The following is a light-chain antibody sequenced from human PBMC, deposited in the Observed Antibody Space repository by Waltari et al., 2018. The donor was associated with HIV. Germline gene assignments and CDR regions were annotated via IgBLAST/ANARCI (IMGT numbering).Light chain of an antibody. V-gene: IGLV3-25*03. CDR2: KDT. Sequence: SYELTQPPSVSVSPGQTARITCFGDALPKQNVYWYQQKPGQAPVLLIYKDTVRPSGIPGRFSGSSSGTTVTLTISGVQAEDEADYYCHSSDGSAAYVFGTGTKVTVL. CDR3: HSSDGSAAYV. J-gene: IGLJ1*01. CDR1: ALPKQN.